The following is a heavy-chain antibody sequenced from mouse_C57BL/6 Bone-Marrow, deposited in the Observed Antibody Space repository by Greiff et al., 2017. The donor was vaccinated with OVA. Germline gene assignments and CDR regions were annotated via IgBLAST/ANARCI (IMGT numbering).Heavy chain of an antibody. J-gene: IGHJ1*03. Sequence: DVMLVESGGGLVQPGGSLKLSCAASGFTFSDYYMYWVRQTPETRLEWVAYISNGGGSTYYPDTVKGRFTFSRDNATDTLYLQMNRLKSEDTATYYCASFYYSIDWYFDVWGTGTTATVSS. CDR3: ASFYYSIDWYFDV. CDR1: GFTFSDYY. V-gene: IGHV5-12*01. CDR2: ISNGGGST. D-gene: IGHD2-5*01.